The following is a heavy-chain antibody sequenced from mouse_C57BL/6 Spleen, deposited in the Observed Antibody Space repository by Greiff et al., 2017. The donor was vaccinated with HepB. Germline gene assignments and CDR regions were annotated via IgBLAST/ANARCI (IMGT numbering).Heavy chain of an antibody. CDR3: TRDQGIYYDYDVKAWFAY. V-gene: IGHV5-9-1*02. J-gene: IGHJ3*01. D-gene: IGHD2-4*01. CDR2: ISSGGDYI. Sequence: EVKLMESGEGLVKPGGSLKLSCAASGFTFSSYAMSWVRQTPEKRLEWVAYISSGGDYIYYADTVKGRFTISRDNARKTLYLQMSSLKSEDTAMYYCTRDQGIYYDYDVKAWFAYWGQGTLVTVSA. CDR1: GFTFSSYA.